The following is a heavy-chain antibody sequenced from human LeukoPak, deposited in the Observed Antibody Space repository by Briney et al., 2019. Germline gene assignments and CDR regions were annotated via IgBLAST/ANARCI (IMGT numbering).Heavy chain of an antibody. V-gene: IGHV4-38-2*02. Sequence: SETLSLTCTVSGYSISSGYYWGWIRQPPGKGLGWIRSLYHSGSTYYNPSLKSRVTTSVDTSKNQFSLSLRFVTAADTALYYCARVVSSSWSYYFDYWGQGTLVTVSS. CDR1: GYSISSGYY. D-gene: IGHD6-13*01. J-gene: IGHJ4*02. CDR2: LYHSGST. CDR3: ARVVSSSWSYYFDY.